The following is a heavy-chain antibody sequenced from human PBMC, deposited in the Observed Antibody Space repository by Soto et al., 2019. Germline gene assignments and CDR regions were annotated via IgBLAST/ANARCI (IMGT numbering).Heavy chain of an antibody. CDR2: IYYSGST. V-gene: IGHV4-59*01. J-gene: IGHJ4*02. Sequence: QVQLQESGPGLVKPSETLSLTCTVSGGSISSYYWSWIRQPPGKGLEWIGYIYYSGSTNYNPSLKSRVTLSLDTSKNQFSLKLSSVTAADTAVYYCARETVAHFDYWGQGTLVPVSS. CDR1: GGSISSYY. CDR3: ARETVAHFDY. D-gene: IGHD4-17*01.